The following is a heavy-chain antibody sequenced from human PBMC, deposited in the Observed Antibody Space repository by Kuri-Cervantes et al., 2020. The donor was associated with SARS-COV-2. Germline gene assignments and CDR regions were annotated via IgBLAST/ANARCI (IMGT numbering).Heavy chain of an antibody. D-gene: IGHD3-22*01. CDR2: IYPGDSDT. CDR3: ARSGYYDSSGYYPPNYGMDV. V-gene: IGHV5-51*01. CDR1: GYSFTSYW. Sequence: GESLKISCKGSGYSFTSYWIGWVRQMPGKGLEWMGIIYPGDSDTRYSPSFQGQVTISADKSISTAYLQWSSLKASDTAMYYCARSGYYDSSGYYPPNYGMDVWGQGTTVTVSS. J-gene: IGHJ6*02.